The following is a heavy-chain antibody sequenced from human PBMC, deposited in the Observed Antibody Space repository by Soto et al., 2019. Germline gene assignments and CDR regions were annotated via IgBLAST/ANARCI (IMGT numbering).Heavy chain of an antibody. J-gene: IGHJ4*02. CDR3: ASGASHWYPYFFDY. CDR2: IIPYYNTL. CDR1: ERTFNSYA. D-gene: IGHD6-13*01. V-gene: IGHV1-69*01. Sequence: QAQVVQSGAEVRKPGSSVKLSCKASERTFNSYAIAWVRQAPGQGLEWMGGIIPYYNTLNYAQKFQDRVTITADDSTNTVYMELSSLRSDDTAVYFCASGASHWYPYFFDYWGQGILVTVSS.